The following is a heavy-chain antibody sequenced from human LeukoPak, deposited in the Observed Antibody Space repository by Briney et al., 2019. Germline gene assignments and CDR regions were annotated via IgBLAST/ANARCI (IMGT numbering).Heavy chain of an antibody. J-gene: IGHJ4*02. D-gene: IGHD6-19*01. CDR1: GFTVSSNY. Sequence: GGSLLLSCAASGFTVSSNYMSWVRQAPGKGLEWVSVIYSGGSTYYADSVKGRFTISRDNSKNTLYLQMNSLRAEDTAVYYCARGPAVAGSVDYWGQGTLVTVSS. CDR2: IYSGGST. V-gene: IGHV3-53*01. CDR3: ARGPAVAGSVDY.